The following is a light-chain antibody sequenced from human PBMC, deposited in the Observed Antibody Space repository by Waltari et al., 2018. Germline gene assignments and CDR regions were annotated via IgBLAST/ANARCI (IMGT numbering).Light chain of an antibody. CDR3: MQGAHWPPT. V-gene: IGKV2-30*01. CDR2: RVS. J-gene: IGKJ1*01. Sequence: DVVVTQSPLSLPVTPGQPASMSCRSSQSLLYRDGYTYLNWFHQRPGQSPRRLIYRVSSRDSGVPDRFSGSGSGADFTPNISRVEAEDVGVYYCMQGAHWPPTFGQGTNLDIK. CDR1: QSLLYRDGYTY.